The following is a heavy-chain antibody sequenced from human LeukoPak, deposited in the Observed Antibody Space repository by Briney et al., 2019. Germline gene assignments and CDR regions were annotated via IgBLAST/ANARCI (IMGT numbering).Heavy chain of an antibody. J-gene: IGHJ4*02. CDR3: ARDRYDSSGYYHFFDY. Sequence: SETLSLTCTVSGGSVSSGSYYWSWIRQPPGKGLEWIGYIYYSGSTNYNPSLKSRVTISVDTSKNQFSLKLSSVTAADTAVYYCARDRYDSSGYYHFFDYWGQGTLVTVSS. D-gene: IGHD3-22*01. CDR2: IYYSGST. CDR1: GGSVSSGSYY. V-gene: IGHV4-61*01.